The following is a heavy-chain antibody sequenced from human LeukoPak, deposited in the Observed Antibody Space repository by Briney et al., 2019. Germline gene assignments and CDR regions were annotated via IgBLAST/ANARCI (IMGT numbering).Heavy chain of an antibody. Sequence: ASVKVSCKASGYTFTSYGISWVRQAPGQGLEWMGWISAYNGNTNYAQKLQGRVTMTTDTSTSTAYMELRSLRSDDTAVYYCASNIVVVPAAIGGYSSSWWLFDYWGQGTLVTVPS. CDR2: ISAYNGNT. D-gene: IGHD2-2*01. CDR3: ASNIVVVPAAIGGYSSSWWLFDY. CDR1: GYTFTSYG. V-gene: IGHV1-18*01. J-gene: IGHJ4*02.